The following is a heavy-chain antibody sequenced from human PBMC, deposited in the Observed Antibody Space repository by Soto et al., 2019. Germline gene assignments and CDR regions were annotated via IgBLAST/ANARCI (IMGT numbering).Heavy chain of an antibody. CDR3: VRGASLNFDY. V-gene: IGHV3-20*04. CDR1: GFTFDDYG. Sequence: EVQLVESGGGVLRPGGSLRVSCAASGFTFDDYGLSWARQAPGKGGEWVSGVHWNGCSTGYADSVKGRFTISRDNTKTSLYLKMNSLRAEDTAFYYCVRGASLNFDYWGQGTLVTVSS. CDR2: VHWNGCST. D-gene: IGHD1-26*01. J-gene: IGHJ4*02.